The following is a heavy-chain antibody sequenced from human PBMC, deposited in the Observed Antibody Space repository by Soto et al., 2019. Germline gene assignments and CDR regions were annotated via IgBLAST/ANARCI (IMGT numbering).Heavy chain of an antibody. D-gene: IGHD3-22*01. CDR2: ISAYNGNT. CDR1: GYTFTSYG. V-gene: IGHV1-18*01. Sequence: ASVKVSFKASGYTFTSYGISWVRQAPGQGLEWMGWISAYNGNTNYAQKLQGRVTMTTDTSTSTAYMELRSLRSDDTAVYYCARTFGDSSGYYDYYYYGMDVWGQGTTVTVSS. J-gene: IGHJ6*02. CDR3: ARTFGDSSGYYDYYYYGMDV.